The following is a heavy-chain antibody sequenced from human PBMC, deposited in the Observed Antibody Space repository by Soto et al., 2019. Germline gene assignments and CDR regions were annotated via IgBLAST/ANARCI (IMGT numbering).Heavy chain of an antibody. J-gene: IGHJ4*02. CDR3: ARGNVVVTATIGHTPDS. Sequence: GGSLRLSCAASGFTFRNYAMHWVRQAPGKGLERVAVISNDGNNKYYADSVKGRFTISRDNSKNTVYLQMNSLRVEDTAVYYCARGNVVVTATIGHTPDSWGQGTLVTVSS. CDR1: GFTFRNYA. CDR2: ISNDGNNK. D-gene: IGHD2-21*02. V-gene: IGHV3-30-3*01.